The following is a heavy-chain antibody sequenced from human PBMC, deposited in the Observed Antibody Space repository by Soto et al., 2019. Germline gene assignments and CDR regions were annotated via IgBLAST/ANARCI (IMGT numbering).Heavy chain of an antibody. CDR3: ARGAGIQLWITHFDY. CDR1: GGTFSSYA. J-gene: IGHJ4*02. CDR2: IIPIFGTA. Sequence: GASLKVSCKASGGTFSSYAISWVRQAPGQGLEWMGGIIPIFGTANYAQKFQGRVTITADESTSTAYMELSSLRSEDTAVYYCARGAGIQLWITHFDYWGQGTLVTVSS. V-gene: IGHV1-69*13. D-gene: IGHD5-18*01.